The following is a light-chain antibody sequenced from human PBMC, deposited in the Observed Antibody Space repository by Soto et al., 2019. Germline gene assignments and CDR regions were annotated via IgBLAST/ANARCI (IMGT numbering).Light chain of an antibody. CDR1: QSVSSSY. CDR3: QQYGSSPIP. V-gene: IGKV3-20*01. CDR2: SAS. Sequence: EIVLTQSPGTLSLSPGERATLSCRASQSVSSSYLAWYQQKPGQAPRLLIYSASSRATGIPDRFSGSGSGTDFTLTISRLEPEDFAVYYCQQYGSSPIPFGQGTRLQIK. J-gene: IGKJ5*01.